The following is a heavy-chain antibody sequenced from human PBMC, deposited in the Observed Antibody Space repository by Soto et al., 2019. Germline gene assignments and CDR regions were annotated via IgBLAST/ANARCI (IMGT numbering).Heavy chain of an antibody. V-gene: IGHV3-15*07. CDR1: GFTFSNAW. D-gene: IGHD6-13*01. CDR3: TTLMRSAAGTYYFDY. J-gene: IGHJ4*02. Sequence: VQLVESGGGLVQPGGSLRLSCAASGFTFSNAWMNWVRQAPGKGLEWVGRIKSKTDGGTTDYAAPVKGRFTISRDDSKNTLYLQMNSLKTEDTAVYYCTTLMRSAAGTYYFDYWGQGTLVTVSS. CDR2: IKSKTDGGTT.